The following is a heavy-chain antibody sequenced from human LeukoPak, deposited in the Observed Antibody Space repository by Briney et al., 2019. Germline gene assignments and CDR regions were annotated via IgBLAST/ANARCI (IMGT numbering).Heavy chain of an antibody. Sequence: GGSLRLSCAASGFTFSSYAMHWVRQAPGKGLEWVAVISYDGSNKYYADSVKGRFTISRDNSKNTLYLQMNSLRAEDTAVYYCARDERAVTTELYFDYWGQGTLVTVSS. D-gene: IGHD4-17*01. CDR3: ARDERAVTTELYFDY. CDR2: ISYDGSNK. CDR1: GFTFSSYA. J-gene: IGHJ4*02. V-gene: IGHV3-30*04.